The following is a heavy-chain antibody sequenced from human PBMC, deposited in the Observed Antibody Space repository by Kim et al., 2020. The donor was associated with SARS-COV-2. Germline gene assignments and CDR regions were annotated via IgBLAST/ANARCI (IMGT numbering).Heavy chain of an antibody. J-gene: IGHJ4*02. CDR3: ARGRLPRSGIAPQGDY. V-gene: IGHV1-8*01. Sequence: ASVKVSCKASGYTFTSYDINWVRQATGQGLEWMGWMNPNSGNTGYAQKFQGRVTMTRNTSISTAYMELSSLRSEDTAVYYCARGRLPRSGIAPQGDYWGQGTLVTVSS. CDR1: GYTFTSYD. CDR2: MNPNSGNT. D-gene: IGHD6-6*01.